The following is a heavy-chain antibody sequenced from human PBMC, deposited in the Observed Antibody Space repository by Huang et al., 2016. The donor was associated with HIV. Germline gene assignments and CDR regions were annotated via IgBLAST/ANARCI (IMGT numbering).Heavy chain of an antibody. D-gene: IGHD6-6*01. CDR2: IFYSGST. CDR1: GGSISSYY. Sequence: QVQLQESGPGLVKPSETLSLTYTVSGGSISSYYWSWIRQPPGKLLEWIGYIFYSGSTNDNPSLKSRVTISVDTSKNQFSLKLSSVTDADTAVYYWARTFSKQLVGDWGQGTLVTVSS. J-gene: IGHJ4*02. CDR3: ARTFSKQLVGD. V-gene: IGHV4-59*01.